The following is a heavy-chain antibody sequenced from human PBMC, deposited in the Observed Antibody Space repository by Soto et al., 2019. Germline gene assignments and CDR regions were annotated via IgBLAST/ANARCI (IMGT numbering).Heavy chain of an antibody. J-gene: IGHJ6*02. CDR2: IWYDGSNK. CDR3: ARSRTGTTYGGMDV. D-gene: IGHD1-7*01. Sequence: GGSLRLASAASGFTFSNYGMHWVRQAPGKGLEWVAVIWYDGSNKYYADSVKGRFTISRDNSKNTLYLQMNSLRAEDTAVYYCARSRTGTTYGGMDVWGQGTTVTVSS. V-gene: IGHV3-33*01. CDR1: GFTFSNYG.